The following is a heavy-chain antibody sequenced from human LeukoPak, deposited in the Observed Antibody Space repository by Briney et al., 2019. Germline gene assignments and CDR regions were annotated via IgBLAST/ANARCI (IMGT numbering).Heavy chain of an antibody. Sequence: GASVKVSCKASGYTFTGYYMHWVRQAPGQGLEWMGWINPNSGGTNYAQKFQGRVTMTRDTSISTAYMELSMLRTHGTDVYYWAGDWGEDSGYEHYWFDPWGQGTLVTVSS. CDR1: GYTFTGYY. D-gene: IGHD5-12*01. J-gene: IGHJ5*02. CDR3: AGDWGEDSGYEHYWFDP. V-gene: IGHV1-2*02. CDR2: INPNSGGT.